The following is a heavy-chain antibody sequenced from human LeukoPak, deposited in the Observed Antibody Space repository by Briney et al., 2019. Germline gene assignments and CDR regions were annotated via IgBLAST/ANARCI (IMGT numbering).Heavy chain of an antibody. Sequence: PGGSLRLFCAASGFTFSSYSMNWVRHAPGKGLEGVSSISNSNNYIYYVYAVKSRFTISRDNAKNSLYLQMNSLRAEDTAVYYCARDSDSSSYFDYWGQGTLVTVSS. CDR2: ISNSNNYI. V-gene: IGHV3-21*01. J-gene: IGHJ4*02. D-gene: IGHD6-6*01. CDR1: GFTFSSYS. CDR3: ARDSDSSSYFDY.